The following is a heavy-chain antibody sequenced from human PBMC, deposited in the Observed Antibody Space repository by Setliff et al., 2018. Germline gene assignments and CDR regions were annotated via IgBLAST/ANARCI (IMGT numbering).Heavy chain of an antibody. CDR2: ISGYGSRT. Sequence: GGSLRLSCAASGFTFSSYAMTWVRQAPGKGLEWVSGISGYGSRTYYADSVKGRSTISRDNSQNTRYLQRNSLRAEETAGYYCIRDTSGRDAFDIWGQGTMVTVSS. J-gene: IGHJ3*02. D-gene: IGHD6-19*01. CDR3: IRDTSGRDAFDI. CDR1: GFTFSSYA. V-gene: IGHV3-23*01.